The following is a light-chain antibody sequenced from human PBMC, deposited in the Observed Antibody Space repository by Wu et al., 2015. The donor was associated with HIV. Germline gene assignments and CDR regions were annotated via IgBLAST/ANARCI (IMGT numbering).Light chain of an antibody. CDR3: QQYGSSPPT. CDR2: GAS. V-gene: IGKV3-20*01. J-gene: IGKJ1*01. CDR1: QSVGSY. Sequence: EIVLTQSPATLSLSPGERATLSCRASQSVGSYLAWYQKKPGQAPRLLIYGASSRATGIPDRFSGSGSGTDFTLTISRLEPEDFAVYYCQQYGSSPPTFGQGTKVEIK.